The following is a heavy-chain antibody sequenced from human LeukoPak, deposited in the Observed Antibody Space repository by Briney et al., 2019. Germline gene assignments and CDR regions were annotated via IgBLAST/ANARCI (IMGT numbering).Heavy chain of an antibody. Sequence: PSETLSLTCTVSGGSITSGSYYWSWIRQPAGRGLEWIGRIYNSGSTNYNPSLKSRVTISVDTSKNQLSLKLSSVTAADTAVYYCARGYYDSSGYHNWFDPWGQGTLVTVSS. CDR1: GGSITSGSYY. CDR3: ARGYYDSSGYHNWFDP. V-gene: IGHV4-61*02. D-gene: IGHD3-22*01. J-gene: IGHJ5*02. CDR2: IYNSGST.